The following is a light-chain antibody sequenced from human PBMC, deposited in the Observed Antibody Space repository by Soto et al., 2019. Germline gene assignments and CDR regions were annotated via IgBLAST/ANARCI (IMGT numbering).Light chain of an antibody. CDR2: GAS. V-gene: IGKV3-15*01. Sequence: EIVKLGAPGIITITPGERATLSCRASQNIGNKVGWYQQKPGQAPRLLIYGASTRATGIPVRFSGSGSGTEFTLTITSLQSEDCAGYYCQQYNNWPPWTFVQRT. CDR3: QQYNNWPPWT. CDR1: QNIGNK. J-gene: IGKJ1*01.